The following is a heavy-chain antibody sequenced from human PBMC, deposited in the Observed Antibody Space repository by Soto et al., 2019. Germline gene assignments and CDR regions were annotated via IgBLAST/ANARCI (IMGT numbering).Heavy chain of an antibody. CDR1: GGSISSSSYY. J-gene: IGHJ5*02. CDR3: ARLFFAGDIVVVPAATRHGFDP. D-gene: IGHD2-2*01. CDR2: IYYSGST. V-gene: IGHV4-39*01. Sequence: PSETLSLTCTVSGGSISSSSYYWGWIRQPPGKGLEWIGSIYYSGSTYYNPSLKSRVTISVDTSKNQFSLKLSSVTAADTAVYYCARLFFAGDIVVVPAATRHGFDPWGQGTLVTVSS.